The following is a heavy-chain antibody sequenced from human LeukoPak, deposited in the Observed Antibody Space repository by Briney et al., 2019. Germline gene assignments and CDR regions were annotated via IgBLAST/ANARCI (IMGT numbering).Heavy chain of an antibody. V-gene: IGHV3-49*04. D-gene: IGHD2-2*01. CDR3: TRDPYPLGYCSSTSCYP. Sequence: GGSLRLSCTASGFTFGDYAMSWVRQAPGKGLEWVGFIRSKAYGGTTEYAASVKGRFTISRDDSKSIAYLQMNSLKTKNTAVYYCTRDPYPLGYCSSTSCYPWGQGTLVTVFS. J-gene: IGHJ5*02. CDR2: IRSKAYGGTT. CDR1: GFTFGDYA.